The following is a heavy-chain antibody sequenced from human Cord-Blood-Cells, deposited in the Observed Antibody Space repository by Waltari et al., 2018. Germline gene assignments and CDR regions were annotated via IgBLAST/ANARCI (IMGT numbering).Heavy chain of an antibody. CDR3: AKEDCSSTSCYYYYGMDV. J-gene: IGHJ6*02. D-gene: IGHD2-2*01. CDR1: GFTFRSYA. Sequence: EVQLLESGGGLVQPGGSLRLSCAASGFTFRSYAMSWVRQASGKGLEWVSAISGSGGSTYYADSVKGRFTISRDNSKNTLYLQMNSLRAEDTAVYYCAKEDCSSTSCYYYYGMDVWGQGTTVTVSS. CDR2: ISGSGGST. V-gene: IGHV3-23*01.